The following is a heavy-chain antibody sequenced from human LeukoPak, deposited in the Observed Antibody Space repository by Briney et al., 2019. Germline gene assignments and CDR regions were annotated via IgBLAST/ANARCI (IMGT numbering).Heavy chain of an antibody. D-gene: IGHD3-22*01. V-gene: IGHV3-23*01. CDR2: INGYTT. Sequence: GGSLRLSCAASGFTFSSSAFSWVRQAPGKGLEWVSAINGYTTYYADSVKGRFTISRDNSKNTLYLQMNSLRAEDTAVYYCAKHYYDSSGYFDYWGQGTLVTVSS. CDR1: GFTFSSSA. J-gene: IGHJ4*02. CDR3: AKHYYDSSGYFDY.